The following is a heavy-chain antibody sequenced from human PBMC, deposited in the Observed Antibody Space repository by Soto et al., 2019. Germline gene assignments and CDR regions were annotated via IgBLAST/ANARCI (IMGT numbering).Heavy chain of an antibody. D-gene: IGHD3-10*01. J-gene: IGHJ4*02. Sequence: QVQLVESGGGVVHPGRSLRLSCAASGFTFSSYGMHWVRQAPGKGLEWVAVIWYDGSNKYYADSVKGRFTISRDNSKNTLYLQMNSLRAEDTAVYYCAGWFGELAYWGQGTLVTVSS. CDR3: AGWFGELAY. CDR2: IWYDGSNK. V-gene: IGHV3-33*01. CDR1: GFTFSSYG.